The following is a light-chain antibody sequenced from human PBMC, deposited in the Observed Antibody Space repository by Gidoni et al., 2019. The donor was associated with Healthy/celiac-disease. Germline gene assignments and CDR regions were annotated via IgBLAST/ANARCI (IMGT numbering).Light chain of an antibody. CDR3: QQYGSSPGT. CDR1: QSVRSSY. J-gene: IGKJ1*01. V-gene: IGKV3-20*01. Sequence: EIVLTQSPGTLSLSPEERATLSCRASQSVRSSYLAWYQQKPGQAPRLLIYGAASRATGIPDRFSGSGSGTDFTFTISRLEPEDFAVYYCQQYGSSPGTFGQGTKVEIK. CDR2: GAA.